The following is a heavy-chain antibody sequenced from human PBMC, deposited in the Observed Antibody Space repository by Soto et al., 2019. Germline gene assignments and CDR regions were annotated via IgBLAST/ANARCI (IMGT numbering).Heavy chain of an antibody. D-gene: IGHD3-3*01. Sequence: AGSLGLSCASSVFTFSGYGMHWFRQAPGKGLEWVAVIWYDGSNKYYADSVKGRFTISRDNSKNTLYLQMNSLRAEDTAVYYCARDGGNWFDPWGQGTLVTVSS. V-gene: IGHV3-33*01. CDR3: ARDGGNWFDP. J-gene: IGHJ5*02. CDR1: VFTFSGYG. CDR2: IWYDGSNK.